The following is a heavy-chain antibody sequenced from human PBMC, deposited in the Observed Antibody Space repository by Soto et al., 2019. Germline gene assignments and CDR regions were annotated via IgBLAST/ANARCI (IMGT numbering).Heavy chain of an antibody. CDR2: IYWDDDK. D-gene: IGHD6-13*01. Sequence: QITLKESGPTLVKPTQTLTLTCTFSGFSLSTSGVGVGWIRQPPGKALEWLALIYWDDDKRYSPSLKSRLTITKATSKNQVVLTMTNMDPVDTATYYCAHGYSSSWYRGPLFDPWGQGTLVTVSS. CDR1: GFSLSTSGVG. CDR3: AHGYSSSWYRGPLFDP. V-gene: IGHV2-5*02. J-gene: IGHJ5*02.